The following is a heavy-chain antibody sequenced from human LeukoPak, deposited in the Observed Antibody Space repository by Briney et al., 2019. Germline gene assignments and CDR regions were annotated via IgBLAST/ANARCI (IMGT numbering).Heavy chain of an antibody. V-gene: IGHV4-4*02. CDR2: IYHAGNT. CDR1: GGSISSSNW. D-gene: IGHD3-22*01. Sequence: PSETLSLTCAVSGGSISSSNWWTWVRQPPGKGLEWIGEIYHAGNTNYNPSLKSRVTISVNKSKNQFSLKLTSVTAADTAVNYCATEAYYDSSGPHFDYWGQGTLVTVSS. CDR3: ATEAYYDSSGPHFDY. J-gene: IGHJ4*02.